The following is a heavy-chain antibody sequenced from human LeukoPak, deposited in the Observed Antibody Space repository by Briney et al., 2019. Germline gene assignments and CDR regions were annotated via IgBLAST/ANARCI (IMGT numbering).Heavy chain of an antibody. Sequence: SETLSLTCTVSGDSITSYYWSWIRQPAGKGLEWIGRIYTSGSTNYNPFLKSRVTMSVDTSKNNFSLKLSSVTAADTAVYYCARVMYYYDSSGPRDYFDYWGQGILVTVSS. CDR1: GDSITSYY. J-gene: IGHJ4*02. D-gene: IGHD3-22*01. V-gene: IGHV4-4*07. CDR3: ARVMYYYDSSGPRDYFDY. CDR2: IYTSGST.